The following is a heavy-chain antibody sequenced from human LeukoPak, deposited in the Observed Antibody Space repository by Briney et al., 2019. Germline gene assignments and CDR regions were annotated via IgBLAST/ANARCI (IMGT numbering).Heavy chain of an antibody. D-gene: IGHD4-23*01. Sequence: SETLSLTCTVSGDSITSSNYYWGWIRQPPGKGLEWLGNIYYTGSTYYEPALKSRVSISVDTSKNQFSLRLSSVTAAYTAVYYCASPKRRASGNSVFGAIEYWGQGTLATVSS. CDR1: GDSITSSNYY. V-gene: IGHV4-39*01. CDR2: IYYTGST. CDR3: ASPKRRASGNSVFGAIEY. J-gene: IGHJ4*02.